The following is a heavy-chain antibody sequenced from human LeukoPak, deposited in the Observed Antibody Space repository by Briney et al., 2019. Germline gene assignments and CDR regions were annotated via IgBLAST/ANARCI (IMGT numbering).Heavy chain of an antibody. D-gene: IGHD3-16*02. Sequence: MASETLSLTCAVYGGSFSGYYWSWNRQPPGEGLEWIGEINHSGSTNYNPSLNSRVTISVDTSKNQFSLKLSSVTAADTAVYYCARERLYYDYVWGSYRQRLAFDYWGQGTLVTVSS. CDR1: GGSFSGYY. V-gene: IGHV4-34*01. CDR2: INHSGST. CDR3: ARERLYYDYVWGSYRQRLAFDY. J-gene: IGHJ4*02.